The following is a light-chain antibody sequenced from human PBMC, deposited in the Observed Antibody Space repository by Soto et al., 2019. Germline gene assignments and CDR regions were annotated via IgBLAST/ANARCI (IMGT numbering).Light chain of an antibody. CDR2: DAS. Sequence: DIQLTQSPYTLSASVGDRITLTCRASKSINIWLAWYQQTPGKAPKILIFDASRLATGVPSRFSGSGSRTEFTLTISGLQPDAFATYYCQQYNGYSTWTFGKGTRVEAK. CDR3: QQYNGYSTWT. CDR1: KSINIW. J-gene: IGKJ1*01. V-gene: IGKV1-5*01.